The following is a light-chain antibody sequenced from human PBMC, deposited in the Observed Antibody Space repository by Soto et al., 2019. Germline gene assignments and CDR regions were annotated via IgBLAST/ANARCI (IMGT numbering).Light chain of an antibody. Sequence: ALTQPASVSGSPGQSITISCTGTSSDIGNYDFVSWYQQVPGTAPKAMIYEVSSRPSGVSNRFSGSKSGNTASLTISGLQAEDEAYYYCSSYTTSTSFILFGGGTK. J-gene: IGLJ2*01. CDR1: SSDIGNYDF. V-gene: IGLV2-14*01. CDR3: SSYTTSTSFIL. CDR2: EVS.